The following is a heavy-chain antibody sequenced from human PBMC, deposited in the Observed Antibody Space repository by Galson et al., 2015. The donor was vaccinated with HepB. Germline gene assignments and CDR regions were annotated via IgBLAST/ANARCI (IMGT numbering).Heavy chain of an antibody. D-gene: IGHD6-19*01. V-gene: IGHV3-30-3*01. Sequence: SLRLSCAASGFTFSSYAMHWVRQAPGKGLEWVAVISYDGSNKYYADSVKGRFTISRDNSKNTLYLQMNSLRAEDTAVYYCARPKGGGSVAGWHGMDVWGQGTTVTVSS. CDR2: ISYDGSNK. J-gene: IGHJ6*02. CDR1: GFTFSSYA. CDR3: ARPKGGGSVAGWHGMDV.